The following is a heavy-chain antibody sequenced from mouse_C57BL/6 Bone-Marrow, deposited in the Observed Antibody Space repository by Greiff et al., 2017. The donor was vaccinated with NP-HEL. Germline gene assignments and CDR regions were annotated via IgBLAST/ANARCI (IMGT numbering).Heavy chain of an antibody. D-gene: IGHD1-1*01. CDR2: ISSGGSYT. CDR1: GFTFSSYG. CDR3: ARIPTVDYYAMDY. J-gene: IGHJ4*01. V-gene: IGHV5-6*01. Sequence: EVMLVESGGDLVKPGGSLKLSCAASGFTFSSYGMSWVRQTPDKRLEWVATISSGGSYTYYPDSVKGRFHITRDNAKDTLYLQMSSLQSEYTAMYYCARIPTVDYYAMDYWGQGTSVTVSS.